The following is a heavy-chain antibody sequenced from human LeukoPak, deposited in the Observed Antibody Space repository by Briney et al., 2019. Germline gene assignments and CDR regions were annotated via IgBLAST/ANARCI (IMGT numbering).Heavy chain of an antibody. Sequence: GESLKISCKGSGYSFTSYWIGWVRQMPGKGLEWVGIIYPGDSDTRYSPSFQGQVTMSADKSISTAYLQWSSLKASDTAMYYCANQSIRPTGSAPFFEYWGQGTLVTVSS. CDR2: IYPGDSDT. V-gene: IGHV5-51*01. CDR1: GYSFTSYW. J-gene: IGHJ4*02. D-gene: IGHD1-1*01. CDR3: ANQSIRPTGSAPFFEY.